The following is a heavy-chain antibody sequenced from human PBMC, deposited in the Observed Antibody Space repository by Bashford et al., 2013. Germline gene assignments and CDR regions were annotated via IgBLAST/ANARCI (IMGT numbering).Heavy chain of an antibody. CDR1: DTPFSDY. Sequence: ASVKVSLQGFLDTPFSDYIYTRVRQALDKALSDGMDXPNLTSGAXKYAEXFQGRVTMTRDTSISTAYMELSTLRSDDTAVYYCARGRLIYGSGTYPFDSWGQGNLVTVSS. CDR2: XPNLTSGAX. J-gene: IGHJ4*02. V-gene: IGHV1-2*02. D-gene: IGHD3-10*01. CDR3: ARGRLIYGSGTYPFDS.